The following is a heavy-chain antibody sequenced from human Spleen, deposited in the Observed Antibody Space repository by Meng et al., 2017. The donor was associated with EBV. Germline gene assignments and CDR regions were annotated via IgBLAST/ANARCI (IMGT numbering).Heavy chain of an antibody. CDR1: GVTFSSSW. D-gene: IGHD6-19*01. V-gene: IGHV3-30*18. CDR3: AKKGASGWDFDY. CDR2: VSFDGSDK. J-gene: IGHJ4*02. Sequence: GQLVGSVWGLVQPGGSLRLSSAASGVTFSSSWMHWVCQAPEKGLEWVALVSFDGSDKYYADSVKGRFTISRDNSKNTLDLQMNSLRAEDTAVYYRAKKGASGWDFDYWGQGTLVTVSS.